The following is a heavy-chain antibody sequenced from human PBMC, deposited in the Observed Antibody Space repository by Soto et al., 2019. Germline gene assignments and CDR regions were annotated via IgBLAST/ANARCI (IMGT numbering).Heavy chain of an antibody. D-gene: IGHD1-7*01. Sequence: ASVKVSCKASGYTFTSYDINWVLQATGQGLEWMGWMNPNSGNTGYAQKFQGRVTMTRNTSISTAYMELSSLRSEDTAVYYCARGLFQETTPAVDYWGQGTLVTVSS. CDR1: GYTFTSYD. V-gene: IGHV1-8*01. J-gene: IGHJ4*02. CDR2: MNPNSGNT. CDR3: ARGLFQETTPAVDY.